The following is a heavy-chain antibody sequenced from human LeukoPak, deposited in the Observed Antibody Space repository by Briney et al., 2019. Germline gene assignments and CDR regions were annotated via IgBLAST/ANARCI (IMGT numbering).Heavy chain of an antibody. CDR2: IYSGGST. J-gene: IGHJ4*02. Sequence: GGSLRLSCAASGFTVSSNYMSWVRQAPGKGLEWVSVIYSGGSTYYADSVKGRFTISRHNSKNTLYLQMNSLRAEDTAVYYCARELRYFDWLLTYWGQGTLVTVSS. CDR3: ARELRYFDWLLTY. D-gene: IGHD3-9*01. V-gene: IGHV3-53*01. CDR1: GFTVSSNY.